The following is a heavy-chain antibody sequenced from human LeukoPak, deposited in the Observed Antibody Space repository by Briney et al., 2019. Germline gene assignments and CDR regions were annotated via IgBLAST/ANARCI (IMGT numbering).Heavy chain of an antibody. Sequence: GGSLRLSCAASGFTFSSYAMSWVRQAPGKGLEWVSAISGSGGSTYYADSVKGRLTISRDNSKNTLYLQMNSLRAEDTTVYYCAKGSMVAYYYYGMDVWGQGTTVTVSS. CDR1: GFTFSSYA. V-gene: IGHV3-23*01. CDR3: AKGSMVAYYYYGMDV. CDR2: ISGSGGST. D-gene: IGHD4/OR15-4a*01. J-gene: IGHJ6*02.